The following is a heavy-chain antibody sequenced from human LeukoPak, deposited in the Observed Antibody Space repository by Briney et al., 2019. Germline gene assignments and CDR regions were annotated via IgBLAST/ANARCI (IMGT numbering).Heavy chain of an antibody. D-gene: IGHD2-15*01. J-gene: IGHJ5*02. CDR3: ARVVAATFMVFSRVSNWFDP. CDR2: INHSGST. Sequence: PSETLSLTCAVYGGSFSGYYWSWIRQPPGKGLGWIGEINHSGSTNYNPSLKSRVTISVDTSKNQFSLKLSSVTAADTAVYYCARVVAATFMVFSRVSNWFDPWGQGTLVTVSS. CDR1: GGSFSGYY. V-gene: IGHV4-34*01.